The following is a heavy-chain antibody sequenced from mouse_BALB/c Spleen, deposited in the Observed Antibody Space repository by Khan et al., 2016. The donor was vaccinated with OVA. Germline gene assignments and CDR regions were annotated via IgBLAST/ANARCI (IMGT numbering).Heavy chain of an antibody. CDR3: ASHLTGSFAY. CDR1: GFTFSTYG. CDR2: LNSDGYYT. J-gene: IGHJ3*01. Sequence: VQLKASGGDLVKPGGSLRLSCAASGFTFSTYGMSWVRQPPDKRLEWVATLNSDGYYTYYPDTVKGRFTISRNNAENTLYLQMSSLKSEDTAIYYCASHLTGSFAYWGQGTLVTVSA. V-gene: IGHV5-6*01. D-gene: IGHD4-1*01.